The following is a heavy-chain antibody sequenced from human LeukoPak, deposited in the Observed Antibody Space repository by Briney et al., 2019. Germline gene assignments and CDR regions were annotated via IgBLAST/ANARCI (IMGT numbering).Heavy chain of an antibody. V-gene: IGHV3-53*01. CDR3: ARVNYYYGMDV. CDR1: GFTVSSNY. Sequence: PGGSLRLSCAASGFTVSSNYMSWVRQAPGKGLEWVSVIYSGGSTYYADSVKGRFTISRDNSKNTLYLQMNSLRAEDTAVYYCARVNYYYGMDVWGQGITVTVSS. CDR2: IYSGGST. J-gene: IGHJ6*02.